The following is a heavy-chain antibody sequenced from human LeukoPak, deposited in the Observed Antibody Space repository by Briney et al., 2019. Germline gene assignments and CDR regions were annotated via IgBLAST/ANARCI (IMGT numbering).Heavy chain of an antibody. J-gene: IGHJ4*02. CDR1: GGSFSGYY. CDR2: INHSGST. Sequence: PSETLSLTCAVYGGSFSGYYGSWIRQPPGKGLEWIGEINHSGSTNYNPSLKSRVTISVDTSKNQFSLELSSVTAADTAVYYCASASITRYYFDYWGQGTLVTVSS. V-gene: IGHV4-34*01. CDR3: ASASITRYYFDY. D-gene: IGHD4-11*01.